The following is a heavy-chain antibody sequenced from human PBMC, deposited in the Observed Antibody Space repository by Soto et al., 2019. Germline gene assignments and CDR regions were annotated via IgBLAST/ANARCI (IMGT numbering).Heavy chain of an antibody. D-gene: IGHD3-22*01. Sequence: QVQLQESGPGLLKPSETLSLTCTVSGGSVSSTGYDWNWLQQSPGKGLEWIGYMSNTGNINHNPSLRSRVSISVDTSKNQFSLTLRSVTAADTAVYFCARGPLYYDDASGQYYRGPFDSWGQGSLVTVSS. CDR3: ARGPLYYDDASGQYYRGPFDS. V-gene: IGHV4-61*08. CDR1: GGSVSSTGYD. CDR2: MSNTGNI. J-gene: IGHJ4*02.